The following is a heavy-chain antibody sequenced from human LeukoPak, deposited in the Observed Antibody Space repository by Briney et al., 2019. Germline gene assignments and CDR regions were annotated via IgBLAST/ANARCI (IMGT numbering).Heavy chain of an antibody. D-gene: IGHD3-22*01. CDR2: IYYSGST. V-gene: IGHV4-59*01. CDR3: ARDRYYYDSSGYQYYFDY. Sequence: SETLSLTCTVSGGSSNNYYWSWIRQSAGKGLEWIGYIYYSGSTNYNPSLKSRVTISVDTSKNQFSLKLSSVTAADTAVYYCARDRYYYDSSGYQYYFDYWGQGTLVTVSS. J-gene: IGHJ4*02. CDR1: GGSSNNYY.